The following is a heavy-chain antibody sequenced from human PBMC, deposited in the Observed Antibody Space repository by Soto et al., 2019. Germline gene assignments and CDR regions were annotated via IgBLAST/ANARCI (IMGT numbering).Heavy chain of an antibody. CDR3: ARDAETYYDFWSGYRNWFDP. J-gene: IGHJ5*02. CDR2: IIPIFGTA. V-gene: IGHV1-69*06. D-gene: IGHD3-3*01. CDR1: GGTFSSYA. Sequence: GASVKVSCKASGGTFSSYAISWVRQAPGQGLEWMGGIIPIFGTANYAQKFQGRVTITADKSTSTAYMELSSLRSEDKAVYYCARDAETYYDFWSGYRNWFDPWGQGTLVTVSS.